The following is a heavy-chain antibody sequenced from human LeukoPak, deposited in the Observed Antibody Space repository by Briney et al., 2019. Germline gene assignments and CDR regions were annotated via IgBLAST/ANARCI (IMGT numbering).Heavy chain of an antibody. J-gene: IGHJ5*02. CDR3: ARDRGFCSGGSCYRWFDP. Sequence: SETLSLPCSVSRVSISSYSWSWIRQPPGKGLEWIGYIYYSGSTNYNPSLKSRVTISVDTSKKQFSLKLSSVTAADTAVYYCARDRGFCSGGSCYRWFDPWGQETQDTVSS. D-gene: IGHD2-15*01. V-gene: IGHV4-59*01. CDR2: IYYSGST. CDR1: RVSISSYS.